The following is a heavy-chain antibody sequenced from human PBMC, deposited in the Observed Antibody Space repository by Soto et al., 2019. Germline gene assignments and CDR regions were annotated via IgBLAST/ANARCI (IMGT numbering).Heavy chain of an antibody. D-gene: IGHD3-10*01. CDR2: VHHSWGS. Sequence: QVQLQESGPGLVKPSETLSLSCTVSGGSISSYYWSWFRQSPGKRMEWIGYVHHSWGSSYNPSLPTGVSTTTDSTKSQFLLSVASVTATGAVVYYCARQGFGALHGLVDVWGQWTTVPVSS. J-gene: IGHJ6*02. CDR3: ARQGFGALHGLVDV. V-gene: IGHV4-59*08. CDR1: GGSISSYY.